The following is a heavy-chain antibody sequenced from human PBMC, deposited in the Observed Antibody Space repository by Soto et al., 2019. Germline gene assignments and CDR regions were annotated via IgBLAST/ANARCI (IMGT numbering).Heavy chain of an antibody. CDR2: ISWNSDSI. D-gene: IGHD3-3*01. CDR1: GFIFDDFA. J-gene: IGHJ4*02. CDR3: TKVGGLYDFWSGPLHFDL. V-gene: IGHV3-9*01. Sequence: EGQLVESGGDFVQPGRSLRLSCAGSGFIFDDFALHWVRQAPGKGLEWVSGISWNSDSIGYADAVKGRFTISRDNAKNSLYLQMNSLRVEDTALYYCTKVGGLYDFWSGPLHFDLWGQGTRVTVSS.